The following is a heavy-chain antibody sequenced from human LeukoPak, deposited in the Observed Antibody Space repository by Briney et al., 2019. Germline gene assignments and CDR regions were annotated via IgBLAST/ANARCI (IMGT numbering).Heavy chain of an antibody. CDR3: AGLGSSDAFDI. V-gene: IGHV1-46*01. D-gene: IGHD6-6*01. CDR1: GYTFTGYY. Sequence: GASVKVSCKASGYTFTGYYMHWVRQAPGQGLEWMGIINPSGGSTSYAQKFQGRVTMTRDMSTSTVYMELSSLRSEDTAVYYCAGLGSSDAFDIRGQGTMVTVSS. J-gene: IGHJ3*02. CDR2: INPSGGST.